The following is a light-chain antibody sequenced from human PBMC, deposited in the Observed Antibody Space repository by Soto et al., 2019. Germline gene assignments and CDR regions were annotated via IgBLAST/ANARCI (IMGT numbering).Light chain of an antibody. V-gene: IGKV1-5*03. CDR2: KAS. J-gene: IGKJ1*01. CDR3: QHYNSYSEA. Sequence: DIQMPQSPSTLSGSVAHRVSITCRASQTISSWLAWYQQKPGKAPKLLIYKASTLKSGVPSRFSGSGSGTEFTLTISSMQPDDFATYYCQHYNSYSEAFGQGTKVDIK. CDR1: QTISSW.